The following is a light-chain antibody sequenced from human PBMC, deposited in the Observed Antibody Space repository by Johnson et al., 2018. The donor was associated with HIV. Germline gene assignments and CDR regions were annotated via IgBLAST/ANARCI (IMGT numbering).Light chain of an antibody. CDR1: SSNIGINF. CDR2: ESN. Sequence: QSVLTQPPSVSAAPGQKVTISCSGSSSNIGINFVYWYQQVPGTAPKLLICESNKRPSGIPNRFSGSKSGTSATLGITGLQTGDEADYYCGTWDSSLSAYVFGTGTKVTVL. V-gene: IGLV1-51*02. CDR3: GTWDSSLSAYV. J-gene: IGLJ1*01.